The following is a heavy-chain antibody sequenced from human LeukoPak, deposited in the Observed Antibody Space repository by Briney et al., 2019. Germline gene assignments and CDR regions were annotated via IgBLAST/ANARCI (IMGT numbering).Heavy chain of an antibody. D-gene: IGHD3-10*01. V-gene: IGHV3-53*01. J-gene: IGHJ6*02. CDR3: ARLMVRGVISYYYYGMDV. Sequence: GGSLRLSCAASGFTVSSNYMSWVRQAPGEGLEWVSVIYSGGSTYYADSVKGRFTISRDNSKNTLYLQMNSLRAEDTAVYYCARLMVRGVISYYYYGMDVWGQGTTVTVSS. CDR1: GFTVSSNY. CDR2: IYSGGST.